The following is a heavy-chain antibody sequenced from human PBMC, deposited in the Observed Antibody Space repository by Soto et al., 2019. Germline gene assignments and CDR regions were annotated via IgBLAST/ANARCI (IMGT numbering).Heavy chain of an antibody. Sequence: SETLSLTCAVYGGSFSGYYWSWIRQPPGKGLEWIGEINHSGSTNYNPSLKSRVTISVDTSKNQFSLKLSSVTAADTAVYYCARGTTMIVVVITTVRSGWFDPWGQGTLVTVS. J-gene: IGHJ5*02. CDR2: INHSGST. D-gene: IGHD3-22*01. CDR1: GGSFSGYY. CDR3: ARGTTMIVVVITTVRSGWFDP. V-gene: IGHV4-34*01.